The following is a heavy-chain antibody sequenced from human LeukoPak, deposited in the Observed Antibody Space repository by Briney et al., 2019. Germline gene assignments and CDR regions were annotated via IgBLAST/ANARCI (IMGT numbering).Heavy chain of an antibody. CDR1: GGSISSSSYY. D-gene: IGHD2-8*01. V-gene: IGHV4-39*07. Sequence: PSETLSVTCTVSGGSISSSSYYWGWIRRPPGKGLEWIGFIFYSGSTYYNPSLKSRVTMSVDSSKNQFSLSLMSVTAADTAVYYCAREVDQVMDDDFDIWGQGTMVTVSS. CDR3: AREVDQVMDDDFDI. CDR2: IFYSGST. J-gene: IGHJ3*02.